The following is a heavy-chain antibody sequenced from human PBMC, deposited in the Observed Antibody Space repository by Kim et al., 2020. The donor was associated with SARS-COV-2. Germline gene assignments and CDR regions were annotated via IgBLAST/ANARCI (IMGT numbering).Heavy chain of an antibody. CDR1: GYSFTYW. Sequence: GESLKISCQGFGYSFTYWIAWVRQLPGKGLEWMGVIRPDNSDTRYNPSFRGQVTISVDQSISTTYLQWNSLKASDTAMYYCARQDGRGIYYFDFWVQGAL. J-gene: IGHJ4*02. V-gene: IGHV5-51*01. CDR2: IRPDNSDT. CDR3: ARQDGRGIYYFDF. D-gene: IGHD1-26*01.